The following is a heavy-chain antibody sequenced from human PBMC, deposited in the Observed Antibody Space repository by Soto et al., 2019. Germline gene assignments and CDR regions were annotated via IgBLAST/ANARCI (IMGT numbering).Heavy chain of an antibody. CDR1: GGSISSYY. V-gene: IGHV4-4*07. CDR3: ARDAANYDILTGYYYYGMDV. Sequence: QVQLQESGPGLVKPSETLSLTCTVSGGSISSYYWSWIRQPAGKGLEWIGRIYTSGSTNYNPSLKSRVTMSVDTSKNQFSLKLSSVTAADTAVYYCARDAANYDILTGYYYYGMDVWGQGTTVTVSS. D-gene: IGHD3-9*01. J-gene: IGHJ6*02. CDR2: IYTSGST.